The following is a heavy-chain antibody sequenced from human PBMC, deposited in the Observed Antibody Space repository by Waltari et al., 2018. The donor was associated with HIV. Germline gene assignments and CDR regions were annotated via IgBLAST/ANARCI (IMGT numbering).Heavy chain of an antibody. CDR2: IDPNSGVT. CDR1: GYPLSDYY. Sequence: QVQRVQSGAEVKKPGASVKVSCKASGYPLSDYYTHWVRQAPGQGLEWMGWIDPNSGVTNYGQKFQGRVTMTRDTSASTAYMELSRLRSDDTAVYYCAREGFGFDYWGQGTLVTVSS. D-gene: IGHD3-16*01. CDR3: AREGFGFDY. J-gene: IGHJ4*02. V-gene: IGHV1-2*02.